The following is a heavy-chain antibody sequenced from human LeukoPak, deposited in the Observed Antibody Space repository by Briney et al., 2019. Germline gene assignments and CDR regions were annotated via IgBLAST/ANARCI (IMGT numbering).Heavy chain of an antibody. CDR1: GGSISSSSYY. CDR3: AWEQWLVPGY. Sequence: SETLSLTCTVSGGSISSSSYYWGWIRQPPGKGLEWIGSIYYSGSTYYNPSLKSRVTISVDTSKNQFSLKLSSVTAADTAVYYCAWEQWLVPGYWGQGTLVTVSS. V-gene: IGHV4-39*07. D-gene: IGHD6-19*01. J-gene: IGHJ4*02. CDR2: IYYSGST.